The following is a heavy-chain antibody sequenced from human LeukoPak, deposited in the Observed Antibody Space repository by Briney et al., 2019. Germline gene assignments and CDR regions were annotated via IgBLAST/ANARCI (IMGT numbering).Heavy chain of an antibody. CDR3: ATALRYFDSVGGFDY. CDR2: FDPEDGET. J-gene: IGHJ4*02. V-gene: IGHV1-24*01. D-gene: IGHD3-9*01. CDR1: GYTLTELS. Sequence: GASVKVSFKVSGYTLTELSMHWVRQAPGKGLEWMGGFDPEDGETIYAQKFQGRVTMTEDTSTDTAYMELSSLRSEDTAVYYCATALRYFDSVGGFDYWGQGTLVTVSS.